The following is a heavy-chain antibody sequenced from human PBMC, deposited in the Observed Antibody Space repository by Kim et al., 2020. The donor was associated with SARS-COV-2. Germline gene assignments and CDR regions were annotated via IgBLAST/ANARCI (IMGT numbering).Heavy chain of an antibody. V-gene: IGHV1-18*01. D-gene: IGHD6-6*01. J-gene: IGHJ4*02. CDR1: NYTFRRNG. CDR2: INPYNGNT. Sequence: ASVKVSCKASNYTFRRNGISWVRQAPGQGLEWMGWINPYNGNTNYGQNFQGRVTLTTDTGTSTAYMELTSLTSDDTAVYYCARDAIGLSSSAYYFDFSGQ. CDR3: ARDAIGLSSSAYYFDF.